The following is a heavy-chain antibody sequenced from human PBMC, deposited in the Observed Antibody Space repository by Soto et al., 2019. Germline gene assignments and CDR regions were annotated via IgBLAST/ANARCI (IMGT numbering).Heavy chain of an antibody. CDR1: GFTFSSYG. CDR3: ARASYYDFWSGYGWFDP. V-gene: IGHV3-33*01. D-gene: IGHD3-3*01. J-gene: IGHJ5*02. Sequence: QVQLVESGGGVVQPGRSLRLSCAASGFTFSSYGMHWVRQAPGKGLEWVAVIWYDGSNKYYADSVKGRFTISRDNSKNTLYLQMISLRAEDTAVYYCARASYYDFWSGYGWFDPWGQGTLVTVS. CDR2: IWYDGSNK.